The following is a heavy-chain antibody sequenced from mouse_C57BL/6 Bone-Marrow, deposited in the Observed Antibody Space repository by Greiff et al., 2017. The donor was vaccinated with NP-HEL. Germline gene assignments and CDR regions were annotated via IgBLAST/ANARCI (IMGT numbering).Heavy chain of an antibody. CDR1: GYTFTSYW. V-gene: IGHV1-50*01. Sequence: QVQLKQPGAELVKPGATVKLSCKASGYTFTSYWMQWVKQRPGPGLEWIGEIDPSDSYTNYNQKFKGKATLTEDTSSSTADMQLSSLTSEDSAVYYGALYYYGSSSYVDYWGQGTTLTVSS. D-gene: IGHD1-1*01. CDR3: ALYYYGSSSYVDY. CDR2: IDPSDSYT. J-gene: IGHJ2*01.